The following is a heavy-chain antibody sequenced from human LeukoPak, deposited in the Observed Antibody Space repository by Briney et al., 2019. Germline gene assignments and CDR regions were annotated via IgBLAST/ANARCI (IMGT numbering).Heavy chain of an antibody. CDR2: IYYSGST. V-gene: IGHV4-39*01. J-gene: IGHJ2*01. CDR3: ARQQPASDL. Sequence: SETLSLTCTVSGGSISSSSYYWGWIRQPPGKGLEWIGSIYYSGSTYYNPSLKSRVTISVDTSKNQFSLKLSSVTAADTVVYYCARQQPASDLWGRGTLVTVSS. CDR1: GGSISSSSYY. D-gene: IGHD2-2*01.